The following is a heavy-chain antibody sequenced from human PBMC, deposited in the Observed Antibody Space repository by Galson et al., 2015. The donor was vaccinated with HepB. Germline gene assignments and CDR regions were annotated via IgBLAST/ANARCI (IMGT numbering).Heavy chain of an antibody. Sequence: SLRLSCAASGFTFSRYWMHWVRQAPGKGLVWVSRINPDGSTTDYADSVNYADSVKGRFTISRDNARNTLYVQLNSLRVEDTAVYYCIRGGSGSNYGHFDLWGRGTLVSVSS. J-gene: IGHJ2*01. CDR3: IRGGSGSNYGHFDL. CDR1: GFTFSRYW. D-gene: IGHD3-16*01. V-gene: IGHV3-74*01. CDR2: INPDGSTT.